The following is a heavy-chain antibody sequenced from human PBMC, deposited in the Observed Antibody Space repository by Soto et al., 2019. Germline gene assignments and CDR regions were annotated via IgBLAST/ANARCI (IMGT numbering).Heavy chain of an antibody. CDR1: GGSFSGYY. Sequence: QVQLQQWGAGLLKPSETLSLTCAVYGGSFSGYYWSWIRQPPGKGLEWIGEINHSGSTNYNPSLKSRVTISVDTSKNQFSLKLSSVTAADTAVYYCARGYCSSTSCYVGWFDPWGQGTLVTVSS. V-gene: IGHV4-34*01. CDR3: ARGYCSSTSCYVGWFDP. CDR2: INHSGST. J-gene: IGHJ5*02. D-gene: IGHD2-2*01.